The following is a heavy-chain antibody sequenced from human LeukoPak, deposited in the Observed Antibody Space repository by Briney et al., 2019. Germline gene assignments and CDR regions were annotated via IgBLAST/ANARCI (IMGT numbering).Heavy chain of an antibody. J-gene: IGHJ4*02. V-gene: IGHV1-18*01. CDR1: GGTFSSYA. D-gene: IGHD3-3*01. Sequence: ASVEVSCKASGGTFSSYAISWVRQAPGQGLEWMGWISAYNGNTSYAQKLQGRVTMTTDTSTSTAYMELRSLRSDDTAVYYCARGPPPYDFWSGYYLGYWGQGTLVTVSS. CDR3: ARGPPPYDFWSGYYLGY. CDR2: ISAYNGNT.